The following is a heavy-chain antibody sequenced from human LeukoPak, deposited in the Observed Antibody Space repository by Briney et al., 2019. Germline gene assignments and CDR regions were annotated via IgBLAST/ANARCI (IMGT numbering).Heavy chain of an antibody. Sequence: SETLSLTCTVSGGSISSYYWSWIRQPPGKGLEWIGYIYYSGSTNYNPSLKSRVTISVDTSKNQFSLKLSSVTAADTAVYYCASSGHTSWVGFCYYYMDVWGKGATVTVSS. V-gene: IGHV4-59*01. CDR2: IYYSGST. CDR1: GGSISSYY. D-gene: IGHD5-12*01. J-gene: IGHJ6*03. CDR3: ASSGHTSWVGFCYYYMDV.